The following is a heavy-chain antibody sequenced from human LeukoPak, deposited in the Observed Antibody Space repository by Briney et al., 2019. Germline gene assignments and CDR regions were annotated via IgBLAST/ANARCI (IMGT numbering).Heavy chain of an antibody. V-gene: IGHV4-59*01. Sequence: PSETLFLTCTVSGGSISSYYWSWIRQPPGKGLEWIGYIYNTGEITDYSPSLKSRVTISVDTSKNQFSLRLNSVTTADTAVYYCARMWAIAGASANVDFWGQGTLVTVSS. D-gene: IGHD4/OR15-4a*01. CDR3: ARMWAIAGASANVDF. CDR2: IYNTGEIT. J-gene: IGHJ4*02. CDR1: GGSISSYY.